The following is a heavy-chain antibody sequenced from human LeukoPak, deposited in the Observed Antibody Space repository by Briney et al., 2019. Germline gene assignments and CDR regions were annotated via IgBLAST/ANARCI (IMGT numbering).Heavy chain of an antibody. J-gene: IGHJ4*02. CDR2: IYSGGDT. CDR1: GFTVSNYY. CDR3: ATSPVTGMIYFDY. V-gene: IGHV3-66*01. Sequence: GGSLRLSCAASGFTVSNYYMSWVRQAPGKGLEWVSVIYSGGDTYYADSVKGRFTISRDNSKNTLYLQMNNLRTEDTAVYYCATSPVTGMIYFDYWGQGTLVTVSS. D-gene: IGHD6-19*01.